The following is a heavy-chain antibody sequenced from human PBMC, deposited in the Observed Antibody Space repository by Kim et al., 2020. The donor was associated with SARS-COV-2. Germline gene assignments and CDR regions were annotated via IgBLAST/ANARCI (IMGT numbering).Heavy chain of an antibody. CDR1: GLTFSHYA. CDR3: AKGGHESFFDY. J-gene: IGHJ4*02. CDR2: VSGNGAET. V-gene: IGHV3-23*01. Sequence: GGSLRLSCTASGLTFSHYAMTWVRQAPGKGLEWVSTVSGNGAETFYAEFVKGRLTISRDNSRDTVFLQMNSLRSEDTAVYYCAKGGHESFFDYWGQGTLVTVSS.